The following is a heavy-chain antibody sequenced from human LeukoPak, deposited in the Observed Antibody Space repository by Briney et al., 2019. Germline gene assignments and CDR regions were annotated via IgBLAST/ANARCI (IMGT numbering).Heavy chain of an antibody. D-gene: IGHD3-22*01. CDR2: IYSGGST. CDR1: GFTVSSNY. Sequence: PGESLRLSCAASGFTVSSNYMNWVRQAPGKGLEWVSVIYSGGSTYYADSVKGRFTISRDNSKNTLYLQMNSLRAEDTAVYYCASGVADYYDSSGYYLTFWGQGTMVTVSS. CDR3: ASGVADYYDSSGYYLTF. J-gene: IGHJ3*01. V-gene: IGHV3-66*01.